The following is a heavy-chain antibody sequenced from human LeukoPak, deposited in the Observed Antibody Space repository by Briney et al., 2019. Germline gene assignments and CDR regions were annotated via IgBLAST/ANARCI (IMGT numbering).Heavy chain of an antibody. CDR1: GFTFSSYD. V-gene: IGHV3-13*01. CDR2: IGTAGDT. Sequence: GGSLRLSCAASGFTFSSYDMHWVRQATGKGLEWVSAIGTAGDTYYPGSVKGRFTISRENAKNSLYLQMNSLRAGDTAVYYCARVVFLGVGATHWYFDLWGRGTLVTVSS. D-gene: IGHD1-26*01. J-gene: IGHJ2*01. CDR3: ARVVFLGVGATHWYFDL.